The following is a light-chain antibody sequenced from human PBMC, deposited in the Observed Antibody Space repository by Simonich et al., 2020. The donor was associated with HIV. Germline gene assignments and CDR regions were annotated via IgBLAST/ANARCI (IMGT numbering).Light chain of an antibody. CDR1: QSVLYSSNNKNY. V-gene: IGKV4-1*01. CDR3: QQYYSTPVLT. Sequence: DIVVTQSPDSLAVSLGERATINCKSSQSVLYSSNNKNYLAWYQQKPGQPPKLVMYWASTRESGVPDRFSGSGSGTDFTLTISSLQAEDVAVYFCQQYYSTPVLTFGGGTKVEIK. J-gene: IGKJ4*01. CDR2: WAS.